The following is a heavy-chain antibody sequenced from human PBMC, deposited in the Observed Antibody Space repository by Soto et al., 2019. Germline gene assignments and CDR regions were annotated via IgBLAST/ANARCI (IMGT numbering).Heavy chain of an antibody. CDR3: ARGGRGLRGAFDV. CDR1: GFTFSSFA. J-gene: IGHJ3*01. Sequence: QEILVESGGGVVQSGTSLRLSCADSGFTFSSFAMHWVRQAPGKGLEWVSVISFNGLSQFYADSVRGRVTVSRDNSKNTLYLQLDSLRPDDTAVYSCARGGRGLRGAFDVWGQGTEVSVS. D-gene: IGHD3-16*01. V-gene: IGHV3-30*04. CDR2: ISFNGLSQ.